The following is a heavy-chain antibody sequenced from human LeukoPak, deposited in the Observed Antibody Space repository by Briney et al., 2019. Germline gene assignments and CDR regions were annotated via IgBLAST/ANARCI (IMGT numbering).Heavy chain of an antibody. CDR1: GGTFSSYA. CDR3: ARDLRSGSYYNPSPFDY. D-gene: IGHD3-10*01. CDR2: IIPIFGTA. Sequence: SVKVSCKASGGTFSSYAISWVRQAPGQGLEWMGGIIPIFGTANYAQKFQGRVTITTDESTSTAYMELSSLRSEDTAVYYCARDLRSGSYYNPSPFDYWGQGTLVTVSS. V-gene: IGHV1-69*05. J-gene: IGHJ4*02.